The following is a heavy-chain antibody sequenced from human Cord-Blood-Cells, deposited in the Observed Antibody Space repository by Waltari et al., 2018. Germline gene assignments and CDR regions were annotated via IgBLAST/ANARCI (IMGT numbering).Heavy chain of an antibody. CDR2: ISYDGSNK. CDR1: GFTFSSYA. CDR3: ARGTSSDY. Sequence: QVQLVESGGGVVQPGRSLSLPCAAAGFTFSSYAMHWVRQAPGKGLEWVAVISYDGSNKYYADSVKGRFTISRDNSKNTLYLQMNSLRAEDTAVYYCARGTSSDYWGQGTLVTVSS. V-gene: IGHV3-30*04. J-gene: IGHJ4*02.